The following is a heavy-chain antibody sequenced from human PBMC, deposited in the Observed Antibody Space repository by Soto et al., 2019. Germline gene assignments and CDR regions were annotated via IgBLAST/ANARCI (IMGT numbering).Heavy chain of an antibody. CDR2: IKSKTDGGTT. J-gene: IGHJ2*01. V-gene: IGHV3-15*07. Sequence: EVQLVESGGGLVKPGGSLRLSCAASGFTFSNAWMNWVRQAPGKGLEWVGRIKSKTDGGTTDYAAPVKGRFTISRDDSKNTLYLQMNSLKTEDTAVYYCTTELGRGYSGSTAKNWYFDLWGRGTLVTVSS. CDR1: GFTFSNAW. CDR3: TTELGRGYSGSTAKNWYFDL. D-gene: IGHD1-26*01.